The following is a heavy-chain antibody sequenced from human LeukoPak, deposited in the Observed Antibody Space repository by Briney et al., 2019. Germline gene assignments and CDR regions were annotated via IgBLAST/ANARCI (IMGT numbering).Heavy chain of an antibody. CDR1: GYTFTGYY. CDR3: ASAPAAGTAPFDY. CDR2: INPNSGGT. Sequence: GASVKVSCKASGYTFTGYYMHWVRQAPGQGLEWMGWINPNSGGTNYAQKFQGRVTMTRDTSISTAYMELSGLRSDDTAVYYCASAPAAGTAPFDYWGQGTLVTVSS. J-gene: IGHJ4*02. D-gene: IGHD6-13*01. V-gene: IGHV1-2*02.